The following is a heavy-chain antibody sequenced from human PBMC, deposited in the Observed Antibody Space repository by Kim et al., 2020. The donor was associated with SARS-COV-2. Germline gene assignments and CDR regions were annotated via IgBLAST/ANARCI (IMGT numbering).Heavy chain of an antibody. V-gene: IGHV3-33*06. Sequence: GGSLRLSCAASGFPFDACAMRWVRQAPGKGLEWVAVIRCGASNKYYADSVRGRFTISRDNAEDTLFLQMNSLRDEDTAVYYCAKAAFVVWYDYLADYAMVVWGQGTTVTVSS. CDR2: IRCGASNK. CDR3: AKAAFVVWYDYLADYAMVV. CDR1: GFPFDACA. J-gene: IGHJ6*02. D-gene: IGHD5-12*01.